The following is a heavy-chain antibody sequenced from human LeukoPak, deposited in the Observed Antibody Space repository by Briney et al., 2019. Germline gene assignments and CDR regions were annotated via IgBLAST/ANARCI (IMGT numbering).Heavy chain of an antibody. V-gene: IGHV3-30*02. D-gene: IGHD6-13*01. Sequence: GGSLRLSCAASGFTFSSYGMSWVRQAPGKGLEWVAFIRHDGSNKYYADSVKGRFTISRDNSKNTLYLQMNSLRAEDTAVYYCAKDLRTKYSSSWYSIDYWGQGTLVTVSS. CDR3: AKDLRTKYSSSWYSIDY. CDR1: GFTFSSYG. CDR2: IRHDGSNK. J-gene: IGHJ4*02.